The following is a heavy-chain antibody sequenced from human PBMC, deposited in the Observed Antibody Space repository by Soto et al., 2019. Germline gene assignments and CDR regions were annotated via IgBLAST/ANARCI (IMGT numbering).Heavy chain of an antibody. V-gene: IGHV1-8*01. CDR2: MNPNSGNT. D-gene: IGHD3-3*01. J-gene: IGHJ6*02. Sequence: EASVKVSCKASGYTFTSYDINWVRQATGQGLEWMGWMNPNSGNTGYAQKFQGRVTMTRNTSISTAYMELSSLRSEDTAVYYCARGQYYDFWSGYLNLCYYYGMDVWGQGTTVTVS. CDR3: ARGQYYDFWSGYLNLCYYYGMDV. CDR1: GYTFTSYD.